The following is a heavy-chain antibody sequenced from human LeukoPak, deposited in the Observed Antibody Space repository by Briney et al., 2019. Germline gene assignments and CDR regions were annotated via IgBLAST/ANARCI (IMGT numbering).Heavy chain of an antibody. D-gene: IGHD3-22*01. CDR3: ARDQYDSSGYYEAYYFDY. J-gene: IGHJ4*02. CDR2: IKPDGSEK. V-gene: IGHV3-7*04. CDR1: GFTFSRYW. Sequence: GGSLRLSCAASGFTFSRYWMTWVRQAPGKGLEWVANIKPDGSEKYYVDSVKGRFTISRDNAKNSLYLQMNSLRAEDTAVYYCARDQYDSSGYYEAYYFDYWGQGTLVTVSS.